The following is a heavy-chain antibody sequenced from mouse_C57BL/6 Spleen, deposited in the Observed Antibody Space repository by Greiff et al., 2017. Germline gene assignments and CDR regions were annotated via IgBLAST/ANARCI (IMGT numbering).Heavy chain of an antibody. CDR2: IYPGDGDT. CDR3: ARRDYYGSGADY. Sequence: QVQLKQSGPELVKPGASVKISCKASGYAFSSSWMNWVKQRPGKGLEWIGRIYPGDGDTNYNGKFKGKATLTADKSSSTAYMQLSSLTSEDSAVYFCARRDYYGSGADYWGQGTSVTVSS. CDR1: GYAFSSSW. D-gene: IGHD1-1*01. V-gene: IGHV1-82*01. J-gene: IGHJ4*01.